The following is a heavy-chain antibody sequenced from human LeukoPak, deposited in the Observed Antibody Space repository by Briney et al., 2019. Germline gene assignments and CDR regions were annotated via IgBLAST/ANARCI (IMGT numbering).Heavy chain of an antibody. Sequence: SETLSLTCTVSGGSISSGGYYWSWTRQHPGKGLEWIGYIYYSGSTYYNPSLKSRVTISVDTSKNQFSLKLSSVTAADTAVYYCARTPQVGANYWYFDLWGRGTLVTVSS. CDR3: ARTPQVGANYWYFDL. CDR1: GGSISSGGYY. V-gene: IGHV4-31*03. J-gene: IGHJ2*01. CDR2: IYYSGST. D-gene: IGHD1-26*01.